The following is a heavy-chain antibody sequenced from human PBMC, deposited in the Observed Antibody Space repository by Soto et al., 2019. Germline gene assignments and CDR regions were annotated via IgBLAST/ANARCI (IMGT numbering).Heavy chain of an antibody. CDR1: GYTLTELS. J-gene: IGHJ6*02. V-gene: IGHV1-24*01. CDR2: FDPEDGET. D-gene: IGHD1-26*01. CDR3: ATTYSGSYPGYYGMDV. Sequence: GASVKVSCKVSGYTLTELSMHWLRQAPGKGLEWMGGFDPEDGETIYAQKFQGRVTMTEDTSTDTAYMELSSLRSEDTAVYYCATTYSGSYPGYYGMDVWGQGTTVTVSS.